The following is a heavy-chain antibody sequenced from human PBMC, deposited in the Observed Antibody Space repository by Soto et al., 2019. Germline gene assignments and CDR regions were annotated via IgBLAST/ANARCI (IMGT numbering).Heavy chain of an antibody. CDR3: ARRVLVRPLSLSPPAVDI. J-gene: IGHJ3*02. D-gene: IGHD2-8*02. CDR2: IYYSGRT. V-gene: IGHV4-39*01. Sequence: QLQLQESGPGLVKPSETLSLTCTVSGGSISSSSYYWGWIRQPPGKGLEWLGSIYYSGRTYYHPSLSSRVTISVNTTNTQCPLKLSSVTAADTAVYYCARRVLVRPLSLSPPAVDIWGQGTLVTVSS. CDR1: GGSISSSSYY.